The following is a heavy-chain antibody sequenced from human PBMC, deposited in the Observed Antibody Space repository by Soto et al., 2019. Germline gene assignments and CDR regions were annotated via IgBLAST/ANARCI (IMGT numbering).Heavy chain of an antibody. CDR3: ARPTTRLALRYYYYYYGMDV. Sequence: PSHTVSLTCAVYGGSFSGYYWSWIRQPPGKGLEWIGEINHSGSTNYNPSLKSRVTISVDTSKNQFSLKLSSVTAADMAVYYCARPTTRLALRYYYYYYGMDVWGQGTTVNVSS. J-gene: IGHJ6*02. V-gene: IGHV4-34*01. D-gene: IGHD4-17*01. CDR1: GGSFSGYY. CDR2: INHSGST.